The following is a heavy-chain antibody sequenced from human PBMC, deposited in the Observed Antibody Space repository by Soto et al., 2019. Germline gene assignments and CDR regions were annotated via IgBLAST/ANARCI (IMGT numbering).Heavy chain of an antibody. J-gene: IGHJ4*02. CDR1: GGTLNTYG. V-gene: IGHV1-69*01. D-gene: IGHD2-21*01. CDR2: IMPIVGTA. CDR3: ALGDSSDTGDGF. Sequence: QVQLVQSGAEVKKPGSSVKVSCKASGGTLNTYGISWVRQAPGQGLEWMGGIMPIVGTADYAQKFQGRVPITVVESSSTTYMEVSSLRFVDTAVYYCALGDSSDTGDGFWGQVTLVTVSS.